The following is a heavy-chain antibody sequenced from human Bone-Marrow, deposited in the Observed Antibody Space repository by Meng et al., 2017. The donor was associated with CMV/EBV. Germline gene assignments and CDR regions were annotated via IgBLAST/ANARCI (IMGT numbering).Heavy chain of an antibody. CDR3: ARDPGYCSGGSCYSFGWFDP. CDR1: GGSISNENYY. CDR2: IYYGGDT. D-gene: IGHD2-15*01. Sequence: SETLSLTCTVSGGSISNENYYWGWIRQPPGKGLEWIGSIYYGGDTYYNPSLKSRVTISVDTSKNQFSLKLGSVTAADTAVYYCARDPGYCSGGSCYSFGWFDPWGQGNLVTVSS. V-gene: IGHV4-39*07. J-gene: IGHJ5*02.